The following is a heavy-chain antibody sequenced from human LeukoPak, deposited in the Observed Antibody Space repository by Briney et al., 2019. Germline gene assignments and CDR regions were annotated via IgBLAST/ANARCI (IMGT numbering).Heavy chain of an antibody. CDR1: GGSISSYY. Sequence: PSETLSLTCTVSGGSISSYYWSWIRQPPGKGLEWIGYIYYSGSTYYNPSLKSRVTISVDTSKNQFSLKLSSVTAADTAVYYCARVETGTYFDYWGQGTLVTVSS. CDR2: IYYSGST. V-gene: IGHV4-59*08. J-gene: IGHJ4*02. D-gene: IGHD1-1*01. CDR3: ARVETGTYFDY.